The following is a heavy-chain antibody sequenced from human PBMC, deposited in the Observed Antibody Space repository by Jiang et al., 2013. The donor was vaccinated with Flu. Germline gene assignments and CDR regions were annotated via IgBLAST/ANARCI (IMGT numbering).Heavy chain of an antibody. V-gene: IGHV4-59*13. D-gene: IGHD3-10*01. CDR1: GGAISSYY. CDR3: ARARGVGLYYFDY. Sequence: GLVKPSETLSLTCTVSGGAISSYYWSWIRQPPGKGLEWIGYIYYTGSTNYNPSLKSRVIISLDTSKRQFTLNLTSVTAADTAIYYCARARGVGLYYFDYWGQGSLVTVSS. J-gene: IGHJ4*02. CDR2: IYYTGST.